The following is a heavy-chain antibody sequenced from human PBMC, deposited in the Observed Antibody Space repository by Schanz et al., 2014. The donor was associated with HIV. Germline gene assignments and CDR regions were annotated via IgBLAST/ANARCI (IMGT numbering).Heavy chain of an antibody. CDR3: AKDRNYYDDRYIGKGNYYYYYGMDA. CDR2: ISYDGRNK. V-gene: IGHV3-30*18. Sequence: QVQLVESGGGVAQPGRSLRLSCAASGFTFSTYGMHWVRQAPGKGLEWVAVISYDGRNKYYADSVKGRFTISRDNSKNTLYLQIKSLRTEDTAVYYCAKDRNYYDDRYIGKGNYYYYYGMDAWGQGTTVTVSS. J-gene: IGHJ6*02. D-gene: IGHD3-22*01. CDR1: GFTFSTYG.